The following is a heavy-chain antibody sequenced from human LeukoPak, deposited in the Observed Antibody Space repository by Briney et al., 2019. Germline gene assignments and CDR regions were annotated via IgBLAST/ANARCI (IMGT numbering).Heavy chain of an antibody. J-gene: IGHJ6*03. CDR2: IYTSGNT. Sequence: SQTLSLTCTVSGGSISSGSYYWSWIRQPAGKGLEWIGRIYTSGNTNYNPSLKSRVTISVDTSKNQFSLKLSSVTAADTAVYYCARVHRAVAGIYYYMDVWGKGTTVTVSS. D-gene: IGHD6-19*01. V-gene: IGHV4-61*02. CDR3: ARVHRAVAGIYYYMDV. CDR1: GGSISSGSYY.